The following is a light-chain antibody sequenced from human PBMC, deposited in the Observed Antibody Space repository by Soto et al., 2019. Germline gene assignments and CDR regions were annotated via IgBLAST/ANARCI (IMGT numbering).Light chain of an antibody. V-gene: IGKV1-5*03. CDR3: QHYNSYSEA. CDR2: KAS. J-gene: IGKJ1*01. CDR1: QSISSW. Sequence: DIQMTQSPSTLSASVGDRVTITYRASQSISSWLAWYQQKPGKAPKLLIYKASTLKSGVPSRFSGNGSGTEFTLAISSLQPDDFATYYCQHYNSYSEAFGQGTKVDIK.